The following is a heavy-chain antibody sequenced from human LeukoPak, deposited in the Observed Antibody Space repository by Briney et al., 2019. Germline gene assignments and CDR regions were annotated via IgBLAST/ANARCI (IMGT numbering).Heavy chain of an antibody. V-gene: IGHV4-39*07. J-gene: IGHJ5*02. Sequence: PSESLSLTCTVSGGSISSYYWGWIRQSPGKGLEWIGNIYHSGSTYYNPSLKSRVTMSVDTSRNQFSLKLTSVTAADTAVYYCASFRLTDLPEFDPWGQGTLVTVSS. CDR3: ASFRLTDLPEFDP. CDR2: IYHSGST. CDR1: GGSISSYY.